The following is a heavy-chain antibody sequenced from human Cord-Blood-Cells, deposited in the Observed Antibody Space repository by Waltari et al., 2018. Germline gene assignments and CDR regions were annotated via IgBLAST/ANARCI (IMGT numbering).Heavy chain of an antibody. CDR3: ARIVVVTAIDY. CDR2: IYYSGST. D-gene: IGHD2-21*02. J-gene: IGHJ4*02. CDR1: GGSIRSSSYY. Sequence: QLQLPESGPGLVEPSETLSLTCTVPGGSIRSSSYYWGWIRQPPGKGLEWIGSIYYSGSTYYNPSLKSRVTISVDTSKNQFSLKLSSVTAADTAVYYCARIVVVTAIDYWGQGTLVTVSS. V-gene: IGHV4-39*07.